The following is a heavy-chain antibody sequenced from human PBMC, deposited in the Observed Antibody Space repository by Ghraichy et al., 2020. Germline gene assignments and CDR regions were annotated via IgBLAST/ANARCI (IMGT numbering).Heavy chain of an antibody. Sequence: GGSLRLSCAVSGFTFSSYWMHWVRQAPGKGLVWVSRINTDGSSISYADSVKGRFTISRDNAKNTLYLQMNSLRAEDTAVYYCARITVGAIDDWGQGTLVTVSS. J-gene: IGHJ4*02. V-gene: IGHV3-74*01. CDR2: INTDGSSI. CDR1: GFTFSSYW. D-gene: IGHD1-26*01. CDR3: ARITVGAIDD.